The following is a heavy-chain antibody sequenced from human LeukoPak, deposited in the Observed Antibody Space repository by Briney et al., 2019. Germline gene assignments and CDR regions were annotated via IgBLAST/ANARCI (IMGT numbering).Heavy chain of an antibody. CDR2: ISGSGGST. J-gene: IGHJ1*01. Sequence: PGGSLRLSCAASGFTFSSYAMSWVRQAPGKGLEWVSAISGSGGSTYYADSVKGRFTISRDNSKNTLYLQMNSLRAEDTAVYYCAKDPEYSSSFTGDFQHWGQGTLVTVSS. V-gene: IGHV3-23*01. CDR1: GFTFSSYA. CDR3: AKDPEYSSSFTGDFQH. D-gene: IGHD6-13*01.